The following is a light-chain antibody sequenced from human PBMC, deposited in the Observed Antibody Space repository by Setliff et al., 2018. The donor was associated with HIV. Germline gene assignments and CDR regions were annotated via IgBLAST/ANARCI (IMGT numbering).Light chain of an antibody. V-gene: IGLV1-47*01. CDR3: AAWDNSLSGSYV. Sequence: SVLTQPPSASGTPGQRVTISCPGSSSNIGRNYVYWYQQLPGTTPKLLIYRNNQRPSGVPDRFSGSKSGTSASLAISGLRSEDEADYYCAAWDNSLSGSYVFGTGTKVTVL. CDR1: SSNIGRNY. CDR2: RNN. J-gene: IGLJ1*01.